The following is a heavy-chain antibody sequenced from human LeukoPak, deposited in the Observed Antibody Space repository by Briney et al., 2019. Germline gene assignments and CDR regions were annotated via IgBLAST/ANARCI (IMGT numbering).Heavy chain of an antibody. D-gene: IGHD6-13*01. J-gene: IGHJ4*02. CDR2: IASSDGST. CDR1: GFTFSTYA. V-gene: IGHV3-23*01. Sequence: QSGGSLRLSCVASGFTFSTYAVSWVRQAPGKGLEWVSSIASSDGSTYYADSVKGRFTISRGNSKNTLYLQMNSLRAEDTAVYYCANGGIAVTGLDYWGQGTLVTVSS. CDR3: ANGGIAVTGLDY.